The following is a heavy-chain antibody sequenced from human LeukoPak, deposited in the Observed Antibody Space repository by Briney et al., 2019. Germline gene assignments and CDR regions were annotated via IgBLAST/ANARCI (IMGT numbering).Heavy chain of an antibody. Sequence: ASVKVSCKASGYTFTSYGISWVRQAPGQGLEWMGWISAYNDNTNYAQKFQGRVTMTTDTSTSTAYMELRSLRSDDTAVYYCAQTHSSSWYFGFDYWGQGTLVTVSS. CDR3: AQTHSSSWYFGFDY. D-gene: IGHD6-13*01. V-gene: IGHV1-18*01. J-gene: IGHJ4*02. CDR1: GYTFTSYG. CDR2: ISAYNDNT.